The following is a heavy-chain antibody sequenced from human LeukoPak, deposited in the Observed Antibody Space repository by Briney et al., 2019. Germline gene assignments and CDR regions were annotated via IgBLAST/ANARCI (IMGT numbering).Heavy chain of an antibody. D-gene: IGHD3-16*01. V-gene: IGHV1-2*06. Sequence: ASVKVSCKASGYTFTGYYMHWVRQAPGQGLEWMGRVNPNSGGTNYAQKFQGRVTMTRDTSISTAYMELSRLRSDDTAVYYCASGADYPAPYFDYWGQGTLVTVSS. CDR3: ASGADYPAPYFDY. CDR1: GYTFTGYY. J-gene: IGHJ4*02. CDR2: VNPNSGGT.